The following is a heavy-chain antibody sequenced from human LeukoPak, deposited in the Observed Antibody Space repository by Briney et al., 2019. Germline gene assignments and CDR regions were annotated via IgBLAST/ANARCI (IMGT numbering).Heavy chain of an antibody. CDR1: GGSFSVYY. J-gene: IGHJ4*02. V-gene: IGHV4-34*01. CDR2: MNHSGST. Sequence: SDTLSLTCAVYGGSFSVYYWIGPRGSTGGGLEWFVEMNHSGSTNYNPSLKSRVTISVDTSKNLFSLKLSSGTAADTAVYYCARKGSYGLGYWGQGTLVTVSS. CDR3: ARKGSYGLGY. D-gene: IGHD5-18*01.